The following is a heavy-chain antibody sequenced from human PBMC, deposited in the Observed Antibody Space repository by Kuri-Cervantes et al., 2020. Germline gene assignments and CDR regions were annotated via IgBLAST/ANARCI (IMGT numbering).Heavy chain of an antibody. Sequence: ASVKVSCKASGYTFTGYYMHRVRQPPGQGLEWMGWINPNSGGKNYAQKFQGWGTMTRDTFISTAYMKLSRLRSDDTAVYYCATGRLPGDFRYYYYYMDVWGKGTTVTVSS. D-gene: IGHD6-25*01. CDR2: INPNSGGK. CDR1: GYTFTGYY. V-gene: IGHV1-2*04. CDR3: ATGRLPGDFRYYYYYMDV. J-gene: IGHJ6*03.